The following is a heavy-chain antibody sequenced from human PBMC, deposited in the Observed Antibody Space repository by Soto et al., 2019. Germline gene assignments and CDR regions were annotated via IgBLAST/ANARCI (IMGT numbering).Heavy chain of an antibody. J-gene: IGHJ4*02. CDR1: GYTFTSYG. D-gene: IGHD2-21*02. Sequence: QVQLVQSGAEVKKPGASVKVSCKASGYTFTSYGISWVRQAPGQGLEWMGWISAYNGNTNYAQKLQGRVTMTTDTXXXTAXXXXXXXXXXXXXXXXCARGGVTGESIDYWGQGTLVTVSS. CDR3: ARGGVTGESIDY. CDR2: ISAYNGNT. V-gene: IGHV1-18*01.